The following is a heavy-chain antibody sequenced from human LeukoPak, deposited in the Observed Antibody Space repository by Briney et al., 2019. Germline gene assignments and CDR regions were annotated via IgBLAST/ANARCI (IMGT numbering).Heavy chain of an antibody. CDR1: GGSTCY. CDR3: ACRSGVGYYMDV. CDR2: INLGGNS. J-gene: IGHJ6*03. V-gene: IGHV4-34*01. Sequence: PSETLSLTCAVYGGSTCYWNWIRQSPGKGLEWIGEINLGGNSNYNPSLKSRVTISVDTSKNHFSLKMTSLTAADTAIYYCACRSGVGYYMDVWGKGTTVTISS. D-gene: IGHD6-25*01.